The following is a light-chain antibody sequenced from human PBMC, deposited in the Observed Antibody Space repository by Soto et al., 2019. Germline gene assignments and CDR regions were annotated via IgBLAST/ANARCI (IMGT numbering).Light chain of an antibody. Sequence: ENVLTQSPGTLSLSTGERATLSFRASQSVSRNYLAWYQQKPGQAPRLLVYGASSRATGIPDRFSGSGSGTDFTLTISRLEPEDFAVYYCQQYGSSGTFGQGTKVDIK. V-gene: IGKV3-20*01. CDR2: GAS. CDR1: QSVSRNY. J-gene: IGKJ1*01. CDR3: QQYGSSGT.